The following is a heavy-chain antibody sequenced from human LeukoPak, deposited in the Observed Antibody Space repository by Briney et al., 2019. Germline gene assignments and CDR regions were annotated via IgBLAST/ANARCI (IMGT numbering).Heavy chain of an antibody. V-gene: IGHV3-23*01. J-gene: IGHJ4*02. D-gene: IGHD3-10*01. Sequence: GGSLRLSCAASGFTFRSYDMSWVRQAPGKGLEWVSATSGSGVSTYYADSVKGRFTISRDNSKNTLYLQMNSLRAEDTAVYYCARDGITMFRGVLDYWGQGTLVTVSS. CDR3: ARDGITMFRGVLDY. CDR1: GFTFRSYD. CDR2: TSGSGVST.